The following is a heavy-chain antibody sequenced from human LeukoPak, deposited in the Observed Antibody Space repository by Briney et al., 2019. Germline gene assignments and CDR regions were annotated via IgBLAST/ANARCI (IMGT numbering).Heavy chain of an antibody. CDR2: INGDGGST. J-gene: IGHJ3*02. V-gene: IGHV3-74*01. Sequence: PGGSLRLSCAASGFTFSSYWMHWVRQAPGKGLVWVSRINGDGGSTTYADAVKGRFTISRDNAKNTLYLQMSSLRAEDTAVYYCARRGLVPAFDIWGQGTMVTVAS. CDR1: GFTFSSYW. CDR3: ARRGLVPAFDI. D-gene: IGHD2-2*01.